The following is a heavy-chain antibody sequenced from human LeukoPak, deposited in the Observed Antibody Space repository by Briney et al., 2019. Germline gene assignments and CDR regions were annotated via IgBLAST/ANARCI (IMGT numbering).Heavy chain of an antibody. V-gene: IGHV1-2*02. CDR2: INPNSGGT. Sequence: ASVKVSCKASGYTFTGYYMHWVRQAPGQGLEWMGWINPNSGGTNYAQKFQGRVTMTRDTSISTAYMELSRLRSDDTAVYYCARDLNLWFGETGYNWFDPWGQGTLVTVSS. CDR3: ARDLNLWFGETGYNWFDP. J-gene: IGHJ5*02. D-gene: IGHD3-10*01. CDR1: GYTFTGYY.